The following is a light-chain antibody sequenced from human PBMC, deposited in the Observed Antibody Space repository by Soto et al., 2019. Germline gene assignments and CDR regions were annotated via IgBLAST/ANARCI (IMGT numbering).Light chain of an antibody. V-gene: IGLV2-8*01. J-gene: IGLJ2*01. Sequence: QSVLTQPPSASGSPGQSVTISCTGTSNDVGGYKYVSWYQQHPGKAPKLMIFEVSKRPSGVPDRFSGSKSGNTASLTVSGLQAEDEADYYCSSYAGANSVIFGGGTKLTVL. CDR2: EVS. CDR1: SNDVGGYKY. CDR3: SSYAGANSVI.